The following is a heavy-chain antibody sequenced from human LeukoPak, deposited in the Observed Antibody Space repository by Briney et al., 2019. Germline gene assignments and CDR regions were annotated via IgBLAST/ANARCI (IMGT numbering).Heavy chain of an antibody. CDR3: AKVEITMVRGVPTPDGGY. J-gene: IGHJ4*02. V-gene: IGHV3-23*01. D-gene: IGHD3-10*01. Sequence: GGSLRLSCAASGFTFSSYAMSWVRQAPGKGLEWVSAISGSGASTYYADSVKGPFTISSDNSKNTLYLQMTRLRAEYTAVYYCAKVEITMVRGVPTPDGGYSGQGTLVTVSS. CDR2: ISGSGAST. CDR1: GFTFSSYA.